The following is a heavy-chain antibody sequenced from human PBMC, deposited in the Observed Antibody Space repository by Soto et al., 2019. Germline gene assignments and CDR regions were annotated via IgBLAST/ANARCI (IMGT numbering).Heavy chain of an antibody. D-gene: IGHD3-9*01. V-gene: IGHV4-59*01. J-gene: IGHJ6*02. CDR2: ISSSGTI. CDR3: ARDRKLVIPGNYYYYGMDV. Sequence: KTSETLSLTCSVSGGSIRDYFWTWVRQPPGKGLEWIGYISSSGTINYNSSLKGRVTISLDKSRNQFSLKLSSVTTADTAVYFCARDRKLVIPGNYYYYGMDVWGQGTTVTVSS. CDR1: GGSIRDYF.